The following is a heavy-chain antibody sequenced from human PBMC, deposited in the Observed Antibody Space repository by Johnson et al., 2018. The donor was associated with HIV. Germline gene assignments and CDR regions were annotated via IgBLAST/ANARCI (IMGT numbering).Heavy chain of an antibody. CDR1: RFIFDDYD. CDR2: INWNGGST. V-gene: IGHV3-20*04. CDR3: ARRDSGSLSFDM. D-gene: IGHD1-26*01. J-gene: IGHJ3*02. Sequence: VQLVESGGGVIRPGGSLRLSCEGFRFIFDDYDLSWVRQAPGKGLEWVSGINWNGGSTGYADSVKGRCTISRDNGNNSLYLQMNSLRDEDTALYYCARRDSGSLSFDMWGQGTMVTVSS.